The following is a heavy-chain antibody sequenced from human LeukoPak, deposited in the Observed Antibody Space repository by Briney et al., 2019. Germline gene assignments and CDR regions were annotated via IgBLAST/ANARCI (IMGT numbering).Heavy chain of an antibody. CDR3: GRWNFAFDV. CDR1: GFTFSDYW. D-gene: IGHD1-1*01. Sequence: GGSLRLSCAASGFTFSDYWMHWVRQAPGKGLEWVANIRGDGIDKYYLDSVRGRFTISRDNAKNSVYLQMSSLTAEDTAVYYCGRWNFAFDVWGHGTMVTVSS. CDR2: IRGDGIDK. J-gene: IGHJ3*01. V-gene: IGHV3-7*01.